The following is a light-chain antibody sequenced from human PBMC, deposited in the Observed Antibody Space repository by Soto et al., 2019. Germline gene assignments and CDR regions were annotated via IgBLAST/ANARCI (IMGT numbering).Light chain of an antibody. CDR3: CSYAGSHYV. Sequence: QSVLTQPPSVSAAPGQKVTISCSGSSSNIGNNYVSWYQQLPGTAPKLLIYDNNKRPSGIPDRFSGSKSGTSATLGITGLQTGDEADYYCCSYAGSHYVFGTGTKLTVL. CDR1: SSNIGNNY. V-gene: IGLV1-51*01. CDR2: DNN. J-gene: IGLJ1*01.